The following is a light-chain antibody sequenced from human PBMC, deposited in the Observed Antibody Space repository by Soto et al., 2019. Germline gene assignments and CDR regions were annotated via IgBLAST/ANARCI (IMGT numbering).Light chain of an antibody. Sequence: DIVMTQSPDSLAVSLGERATINCKSSQSVLYSSNNKNYLAWYQQKPGQPPKLLIYWASTRESGVPDRFSGSGSGTDFALTISGRQAEDVAVYYCQQFYSTPLTFGGGTKVEIK. V-gene: IGKV4-1*01. J-gene: IGKJ4*02. CDR2: WAS. CDR1: QSVLYSSNNKNY. CDR3: QQFYSTPLT.